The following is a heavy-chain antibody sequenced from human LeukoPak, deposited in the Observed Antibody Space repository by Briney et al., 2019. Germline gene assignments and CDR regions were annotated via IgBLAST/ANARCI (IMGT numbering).Heavy chain of an antibody. V-gene: IGHV3-23*01. CDR1: GFTFRSHA. D-gene: IGHD3/OR15-3a*01. CDR3: AKDFRTGYSAHFDY. CDR2: IYENGGTT. J-gene: IGHJ4*02. Sequence: GGSLRLSCVGSGFTFRSHAMSWVRQAPEKGLEFVSGIYENGGTTYYADSVKGRFSISRDNSKNTLYLQMDSLRGEDMAVYYCAKDFRTGYSAHFDYWGQGALVTVSS.